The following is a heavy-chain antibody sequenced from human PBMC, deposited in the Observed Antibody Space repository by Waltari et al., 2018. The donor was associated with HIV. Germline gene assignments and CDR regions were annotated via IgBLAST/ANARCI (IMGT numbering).Heavy chain of an antibody. D-gene: IGHD4-17*01. V-gene: IGHV3-33*01. J-gene: IGHJ4*02. CDR2: IWYDGSNK. Sequence: QVQLVESGGGVVQPGRYLTISCVPSGFTFSSYGMHWFRQAPGKWLEWVATIWYDGSNKNCAESVKGRFSISRDNSKKTWYLHMNSLRVEDTAIYYCARDWGIVTKRGAYYCDYWGQGTLVTVSS. CDR1: GFTFSSYG. CDR3: ARDWGIVTKRGAYYCDY.